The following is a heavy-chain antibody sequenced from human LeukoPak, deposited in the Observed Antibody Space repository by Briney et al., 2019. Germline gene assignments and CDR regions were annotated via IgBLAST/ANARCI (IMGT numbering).Heavy chain of an antibody. CDR2: IFYSGTT. V-gene: IGHV4-59*04. CDR3: AKSNGYGLVDI. D-gene: IGHD3-10*01. J-gene: IGHJ3*02. Sequence: SETLSLTCSVSGDSISMHYWSWIRQPPGKGLEWIGNIFYSGTTYYSPSLKTRVTISLDTSRNQFSLKLNSVTAADTAVYYCAKSNGYGLVDIWGQGTMVTVSS. CDR1: GDSISMHY.